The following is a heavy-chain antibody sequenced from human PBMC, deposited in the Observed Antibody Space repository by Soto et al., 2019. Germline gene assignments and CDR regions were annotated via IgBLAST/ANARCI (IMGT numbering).Heavy chain of an antibody. CDR2: ISYNGNP. CDR1: GGSISPYY. CDR3: ARGVGSSPPRY. D-gene: IGHD1-26*01. J-gene: IGHJ4*02. Sequence: QVQLQESGPGLVKSSETLSLTCTVSGGSISPYYWSWIRQSPGKGLEWIGYISYNGNPYYSPSLKSRVIMSLDTSRNQITLKVASATAADTAVYFCARGVGSSPPRYWGQGTLFSVSS. V-gene: IGHV4-59*01.